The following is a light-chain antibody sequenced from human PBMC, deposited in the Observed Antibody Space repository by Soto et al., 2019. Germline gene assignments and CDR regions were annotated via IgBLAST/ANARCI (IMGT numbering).Light chain of an antibody. V-gene: IGKV3-20*01. CDR1: QSVSNNY. CDR3: QQYSSSGT. Sequence: EIVLTQSPATLSLSPGERATLSCRASQSVSNNYFAWYQQTPGQAPRLLIYGASNRATGIPDRFSGSGSGTDFPITISRLEPEDFAVYYCQQYSSSGTFGQGTKVDIK. CDR2: GAS. J-gene: IGKJ1*01.